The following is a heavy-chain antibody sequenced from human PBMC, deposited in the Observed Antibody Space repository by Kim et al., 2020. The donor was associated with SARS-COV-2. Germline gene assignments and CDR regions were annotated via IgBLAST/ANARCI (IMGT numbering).Heavy chain of an antibody. CDR1: GFSLSSCA. Sequence: GGSLRLSCAASGFSLSSCAMSWVRQAPGKGLEWVASIGGSGDATSYADSVKGRITISRDRAENTLYLQMNSLRDEDTAIYYCAKHPRDFWTGYNLYFDYWGQGTLVSVAS. V-gene: IGHV3-23*01. CDR2: IGGSGDAT. D-gene: IGHD3-3*01. CDR3: AKHPRDFWTGYNLYFDY. J-gene: IGHJ4*02.